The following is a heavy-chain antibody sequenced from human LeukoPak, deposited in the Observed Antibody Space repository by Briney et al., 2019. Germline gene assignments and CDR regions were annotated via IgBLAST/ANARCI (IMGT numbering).Heavy chain of an antibody. Sequence: GASVKVSCQASGYTFTSYGISWVRQAPGQGLEWMGWISAYNGNTNYAQKLQGRVTMTTDTSTSTAYMELRSLRSDDTAVYYCARVLIAVAGTPYDYWGQGTLVTVSS. CDR2: ISAYNGNT. CDR3: ARVLIAVAGTPYDY. J-gene: IGHJ4*02. V-gene: IGHV1-18*01. CDR1: GYTFTSYG. D-gene: IGHD6-19*01.